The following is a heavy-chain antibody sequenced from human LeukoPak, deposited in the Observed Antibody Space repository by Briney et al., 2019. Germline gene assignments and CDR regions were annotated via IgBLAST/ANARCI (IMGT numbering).Heavy chain of an antibody. CDR1: GFTFSNAL. CDR3: TTELPIVVVPAAIL. CDR2: IKCKTEGGTT. V-gene: IGHV3-15*01. J-gene: IGHJ4*02. D-gene: IGHD2-2*01. Sequence: PGGSLRLSFAASGFTFSNALMSWVRQAPGKGLEWVGRIKCKTEGGTTDYAAPVKGRFTISRDDSKNTLYLQMNSLKTEDTAVYYCTTELPIVVVPAAILWGQGTLVTVSS.